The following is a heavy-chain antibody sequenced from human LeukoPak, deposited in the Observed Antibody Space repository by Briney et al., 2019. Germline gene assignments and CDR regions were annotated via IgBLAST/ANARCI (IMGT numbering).Heavy chain of an antibody. J-gene: IGHJ4*02. V-gene: IGHV3-48*01. D-gene: IGHD1-26*01. CDR1: GFTFDDYA. CDR2: ISGRSSTI. CDR3: ARDRLTSGSYFFDY. Sequence: GRSLRLSCAASGFTFDDYAMHWVRQAPGKGLEWIPYISGRSSTIYYADSVRGRFTISRDNAKNSMYLQMNSLRAEDTAVYYCARDRLTSGSYFFDYWGQGTLVTVSS.